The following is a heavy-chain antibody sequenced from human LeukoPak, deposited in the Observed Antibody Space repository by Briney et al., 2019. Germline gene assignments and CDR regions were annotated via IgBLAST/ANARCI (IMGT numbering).Heavy chain of an antibody. Sequence: SETLSLTCTVSGGSISSYYWSWIRQPPGKGLEWIWYIYYSGSTNYNPSLKSRVTISVDTSKNQFSLKLSSVTAADTAVYYCARAGYNDSGGDFDYWGQGTLVTVSS. CDR1: GGSISSYY. V-gene: IGHV4-59*01. D-gene: IGHD3-22*01. CDR2: IYYSGST. CDR3: ARAGYNDSGGDFDY. J-gene: IGHJ4*02.